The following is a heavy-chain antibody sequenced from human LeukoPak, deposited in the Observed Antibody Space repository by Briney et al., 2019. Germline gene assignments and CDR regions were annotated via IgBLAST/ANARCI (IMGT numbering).Heavy chain of an antibody. CDR2: IYYSGST. CDR1: GGSISSYY. Sequence: SETLSLTCTVSGGSISSYYWSWIRQPPGKGLEWIGYIYYSGSTNYNPSLKSRVTISVDTSKNQFSLKLSSATAADTAVYYCARGTKKFGYFDYWGQGTLVTVSS. V-gene: IGHV4-59*01. CDR3: ARGTKKFGYFDY. J-gene: IGHJ4*02. D-gene: IGHD3-10*01.